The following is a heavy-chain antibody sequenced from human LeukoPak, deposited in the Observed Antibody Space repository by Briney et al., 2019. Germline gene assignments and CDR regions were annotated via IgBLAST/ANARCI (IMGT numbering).Heavy chain of an antibody. J-gene: IGHJ4*02. V-gene: IGHV4-61*02. CDR2: IYTSGST. CDR3: ARLYGSGSSCFDY. CDR1: GGSISSGSYY. Sequence: KPSETLSLTCTVSGGSISSGSYYWSWIRQPAGKGLEWIGRIYTSGSTNYNPSLKSRVTISVDTSKNQFSLKLSSVTAADTAVYYCARLYGSGSSCFDYWGQGTLVTVSS. D-gene: IGHD3-10*01.